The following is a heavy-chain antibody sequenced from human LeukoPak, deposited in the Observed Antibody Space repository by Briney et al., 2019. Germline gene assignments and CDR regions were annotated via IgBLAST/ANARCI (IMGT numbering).Heavy chain of an antibody. D-gene: IGHD6-13*01. CDR3: ARDSTSSSWYRRGAFDI. J-gene: IGHJ3*02. CDR2: VYYSGST. CDR1: GGSISSYY. V-gene: IGHV4-59*01. Sequence: SETLSLTCTVSGGSISSYYWSWIRQPPGKGLDWIGYVYYSGSTNYNPSLKSRVTISVDTSKNQFSLKLSSVTAADTAVYYCARDSTSSSWYRRGAFDIWGQGTMVTVSS.